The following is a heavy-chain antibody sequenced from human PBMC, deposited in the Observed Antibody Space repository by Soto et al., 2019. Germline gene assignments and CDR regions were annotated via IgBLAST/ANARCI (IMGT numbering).Heavy chain of an antibody. Sequence: QVQLQESGPGLVKPSETLSLTCTVSGRSISSYYWSWIWQPPGKGLEWIGYIYYSGSTNYNPSLKSRVTISVDRSKNQFSLKLSSVTAADTAVYYCARHHDSWGQGTLVTVSS. CDR2: IYYSGST. V-gene: IGHV4-59*08. CDR3: ARHHDS. CDR1: GRSISSYY. J-gene: IGHJ4*02.